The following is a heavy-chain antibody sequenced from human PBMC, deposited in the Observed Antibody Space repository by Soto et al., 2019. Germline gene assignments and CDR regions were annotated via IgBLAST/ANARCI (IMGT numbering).Heavy chain of an antibody. V-gene: IGHV4-39*01. J-gene: IGHJ6*02. CDR3: ARRAHLSHYYYYGMDV. Sequence: PSETLSLTCTVSGGSISSSSYYWGWIRQPPGKGLEWIGSIYYSGSTYYNPSLKSRVTISVDTSKNQFSLKLSSVTAADTAVYYCARRAHLSHYYYYGMDVWGQGTTVTVSS. CDR1: GGSISSSSYY. CDR2: IYYSGST.